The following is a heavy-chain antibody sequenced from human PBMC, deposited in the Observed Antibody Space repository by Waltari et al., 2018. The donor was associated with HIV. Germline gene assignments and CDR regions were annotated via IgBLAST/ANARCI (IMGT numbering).Heavy chain of an antibody. J-gene: IGHJ3*02. Sequence: EAQLLASGGGLVQPGGALGGPCVGCGFTFSNYAMIWVRQAPGKGLEWVSAIAASYPNTYYSDSVRGRFTVSKDNSENSLHLQMNSLRAEDTALYYCARIYVSGAFDIWGQGTVVTVSS. V-gene: IGHV3-23*01. D-gene: IGHD3-10*01. CDR2: IAASYPNT. CDR1: GFTFSNYA. CDR3: ARIYVSGAFDI.